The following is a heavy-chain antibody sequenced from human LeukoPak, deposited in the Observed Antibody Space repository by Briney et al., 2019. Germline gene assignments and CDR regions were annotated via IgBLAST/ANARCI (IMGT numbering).Heavy chain of an antibody. V-gene: IGHV4-39*02. D-gene: IGHD6-19*01. CDR2: YSGST. J-gene: IGHJ5*02. Sequence: YSGSTYYNPSLKSRVTISVDTSKNQFSLKLSSVAAADTAVYYCAREGAGYSSEWARFDPWGQGTLVTVSS. CDR3: AREGAGYSSEWARFDP.